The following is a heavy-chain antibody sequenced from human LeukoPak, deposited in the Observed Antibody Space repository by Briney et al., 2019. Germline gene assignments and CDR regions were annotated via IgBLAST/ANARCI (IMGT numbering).Heavy chain of an antibody. CDR2: IYYSGST. CDR3: ARTSTYYYASGMPPKVIYFDY. D-gene: IGHD3-10*01. Sequence: SETLSLTCTVSGGSISSSYRSWIRQPPGKGMEWIGYIYYSGSTHYNPSLTRPLTISVDTSKNHFSLKLSSLTAADTAVYYCARTSTYYYASGMPPKVIYFDYWGQGTLVTVSS. J-gene: IGHJ4*02. CDR1: GGSISSSY. V-gene: IGHV4-59*01.